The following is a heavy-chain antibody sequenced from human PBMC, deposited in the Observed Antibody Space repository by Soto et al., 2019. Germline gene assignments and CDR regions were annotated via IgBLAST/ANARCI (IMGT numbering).Heavy chain of an antibody. CDR3: ARVVGDWGVGCGLSWFDP. CDR2: ISAYNGNT. D-gene: IGHD2-21*01. CDR1: GYTFTSYG. V-gene: IGHV1-18*04. Sequence: QVQLVQSGAEVKKPGASVTVSCKASGYTFTSYGISWVRHAPGQGLEWMGWISAYNGNTNYAQKTQGRVTMTTDTATSTAYKALRSLSSDETAVYYCARVVGDWGVGCGLSWFDPWGQGTLVTVSS. J-gene: IGHJ5*02.